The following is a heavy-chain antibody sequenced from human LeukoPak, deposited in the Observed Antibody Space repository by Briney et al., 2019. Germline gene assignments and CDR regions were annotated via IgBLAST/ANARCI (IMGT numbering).Heavy chain of an antibody. V-gene: IGHV3-30*18. Sequence: GGSLRLSCAASGFTFNNYGMHYVRQAPGKGLEWVAVISDDGRNKNYADSVKGRFTISRDNSNNTLYLQVNSLRAEDTGVYYCAKDRETTASGTFDYWGQGTLVTVSP. D-gene: IGHD6-13*01. CDR3: AKDRETTASGTFDY. J-gene: IGHJ4*02. CDR1: GFTFNNYG. CDR2: ISDDGRNK.